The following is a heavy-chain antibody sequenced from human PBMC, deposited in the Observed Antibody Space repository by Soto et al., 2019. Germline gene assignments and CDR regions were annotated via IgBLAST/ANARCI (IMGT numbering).Heavy chain of an antibody. CDR1: GFTLSSYN. CDR2: ISGSSSPI. V-gene: IGHV3-48*01. D-gene: IGHD2-15*01. CDR3: ARGCSGSCWFNY. Sequence: GGSLRLSCAASGFTLSSYNMNWVRQAPGKGLEWVSYISGSSSPIYYADSVKGRFTISRDNARNSLYLQMNSLRAEDTAVYYCARGCSGSCWFNYWGQGTLVTVSS. J-gene: IGHJ4*02.